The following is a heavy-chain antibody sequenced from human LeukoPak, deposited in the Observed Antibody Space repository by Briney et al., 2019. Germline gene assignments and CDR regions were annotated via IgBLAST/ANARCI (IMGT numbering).Heavy chain of an antibody. CDR3: ARHRGRDTNDY. D-gene: IGHD5-18*01. CDR1: GGSISSSSYY. J-gene: IGHJ4*02. Sequence: PSETLSLTCTVSGGSISSSSYYWAWIRQPPGKGLEWIGSIYYSGNTYYNPSLKSRVTISVDTSKNQFSLKLSSVTAADTAVYYCARHRGRDTNDYWGQGTLVTVSS. V-gene: IGHV4-39*01. CDR2: IYYSGNT.